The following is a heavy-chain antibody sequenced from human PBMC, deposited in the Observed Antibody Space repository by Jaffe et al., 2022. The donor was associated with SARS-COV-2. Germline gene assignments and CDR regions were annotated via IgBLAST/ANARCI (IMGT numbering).Heavy chain of an antibody. J-gene: IGHJ3*02. CDR2: ISGSGGST. D-gene: IGHD3-16*02. V-gene: IGHV3-23*04. CDR3: AKGYYDYVWGSYRYTVGDAFDI. Sequence: EVQLVESGGGLVQPGGSLRLSCAASGFTFSSYAMSWVRQAPGKGLEWVSAISGSGGSTYYADSVKGRFTISRDNSKNTLYLQMNSLRAEDTAVYYCAKGYYDYVWGSYRYTVGDAFDIWGQGTMVTVSS. CDR1: GFTFSSYA.